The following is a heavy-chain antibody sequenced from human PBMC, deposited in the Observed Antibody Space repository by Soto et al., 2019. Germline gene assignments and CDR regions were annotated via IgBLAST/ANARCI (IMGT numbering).Heavy chain of an antibody. Sequence: EVQLLESGGGLVQPGGSLRLSCAASGFTFSSSSMSWVRQAPGKGLEWVSALYDVDGSFYADSVKGRFTTSSDSSKTTVYLQMNGLRPDDTAVYYCATWHEREHAYDVWGQGTTVTVSS. D-gene: IGHD1-1*01. J-gene: IGHJ3*01. CDR3: ATWHEREHAYDV. CDR1: GFTFSSSS. CDR2: LYDVDGS. V-gene: IGHV3-23*01.